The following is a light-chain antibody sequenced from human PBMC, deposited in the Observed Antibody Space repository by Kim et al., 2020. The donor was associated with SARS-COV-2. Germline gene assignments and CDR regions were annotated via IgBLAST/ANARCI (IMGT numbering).Light chain of an antibody. V-gene: IGKV1D-13*01. CDR2: DGS. J-gene: IGKJ4*01. Sequence: ASVGDRVIINCRASRAIRSTVAWYQQKPGKAPKRLIYDGSSLESGVPLRFSGSGSGTDFTLTIGSLQPEDFATYYCQQFSDSALTFGGGTKVDIK. CDR1: RAIRST. CDR3: QQFSDSALT.